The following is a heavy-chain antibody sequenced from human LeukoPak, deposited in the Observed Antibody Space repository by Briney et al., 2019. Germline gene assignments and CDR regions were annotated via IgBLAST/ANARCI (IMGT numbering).Heavy chain of an antibody. D-gene: IGHD6-13*01. Sequence: ASVKVSCKASGYTFTSYGISWVRQAPGQGLEWMGWISAYNGNTNYAQKLQGRVTMTTDSSTSTAYMELRSLRSDDTAVYYCARETNIAAAGTVDYWGQGTLVTVSS. J-gene: IGHJ4*02. V-gene: IGHV1-18*01. CDR3: ARETNIAAAGTVDY. CDR1: GYTFTSYG. CDR2: ISAYNGNT.